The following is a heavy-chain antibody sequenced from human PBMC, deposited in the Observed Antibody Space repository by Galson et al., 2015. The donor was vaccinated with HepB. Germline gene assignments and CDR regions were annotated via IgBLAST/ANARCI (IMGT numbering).Heavy chain of an antibody. CDR3: ARDGAPTTVGFDAFDI. CDR1: GGSFSGYY. D-gene: IGHD4-23*01. Sequence: SETLSLTCAVYGGSFSGYYWSWIRQPPGKGLEWIGEINHSGSTNYNPSLKSRVTISVDTSKNQFSLKLSSVTAEDTAVYYCARDGAPTTVGFDAFDIWGQGTMVTVSS. CDR2: INHSGST. J-gene: IGHJ3*02. V-gene: IGHV4-34*01.